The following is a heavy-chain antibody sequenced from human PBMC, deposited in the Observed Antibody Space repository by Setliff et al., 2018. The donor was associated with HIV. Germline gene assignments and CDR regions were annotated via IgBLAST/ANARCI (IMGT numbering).Heavy chain of an antibody. J-gene: IGHJ6*02. CDR3: ARECRVGWVFTYGMDV. V-gene: IGHV3-30*01. CDR1: GFIFSSYA. D-gene: IGHD6-13*01. CDR2: MSYDGNNK. Sequence: QPGGSLRLSCAASGFIFSSYAMHWVRQAPGKGLEWVAVMSYDGNNKYYADSVKGRFTISRDNSKNTLFLQMNSLRPEDTAVYYCARECRVGWVFTYGMDVWGQGTTVTVSS.